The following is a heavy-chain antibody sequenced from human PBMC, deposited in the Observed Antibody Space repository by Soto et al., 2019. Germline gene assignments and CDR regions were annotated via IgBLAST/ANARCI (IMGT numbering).Heavy chain of an antibody. CDR3: ARETLSYGSALDV. CDR2: ITWNGANT. CDR1: GFRFDEYN. J-gene: IGHJ6*02. V-gene: IGHV3-43*01. Sequence: LRLSCAASGFRFDEYNIHWVRQAPGKGLEWVSLITWNGANTYYADSVKGRFTISRDGTTKSVSLQMTSLKREDTGLYYCARETLSYGSALDVWGQGTTVTVSS. D-gene: IGHD3-16*01.